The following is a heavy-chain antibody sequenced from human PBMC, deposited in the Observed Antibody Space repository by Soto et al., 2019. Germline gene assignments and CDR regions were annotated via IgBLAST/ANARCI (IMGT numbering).Heavy chain of an antibody. J-gene: IGHJ6*02. V-gene: IGHV3-23*01. D-gene: IGHD2-8*01. Sequence: PGGSLRLSCAASGFTFSDYYMSWVRQAPGKGLEWVSAISGSGGSTYYADSVKGRFTISRDNSKNTLYLQMNSLRAEDTAVYYCAKDIRKGQIVLMVYAIFVGGMDVWGQGTTVTVSS. CDR2: ISGSGGST. CDR1: GFTFSDYY. CDR3: AKDIRKGQIVLMVYAIFVGGMDV.